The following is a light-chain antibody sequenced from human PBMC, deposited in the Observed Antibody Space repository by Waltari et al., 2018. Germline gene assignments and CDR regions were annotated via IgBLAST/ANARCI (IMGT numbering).Light chain of an antibody. CDR1: SSDVGGYNY. CDR3: SSYAGSNNLI. CDR2: EVT. Sequence: QSALTQPPSASGSPGQSVTISCTGTSSDVGGYNYVPWYQQHPGKAPKLMIYEVTKRPSGVPERFSGSKSGNTASLTVAGLQAEDEADYYGSSYAGSNNLIFGGGTKLTVL. V-gene: IGLV2-8*01. J-gene: IGLJ2*01.